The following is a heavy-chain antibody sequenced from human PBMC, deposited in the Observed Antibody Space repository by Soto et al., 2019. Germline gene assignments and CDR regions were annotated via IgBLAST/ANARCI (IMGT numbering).Heavy chain of an antibody. CDR3: ASDRGVYFDY. CDR1: GFTFSSYS. J-gene: IGHJ4*02. D-gene: IGHD3-10*01. Sequence: GGSLRLSCAASGFTFSSYSMNWVRQAPGKGLEWVSSISSSSSYIYYADSVRGRFTISRDNAKNSLYLQMNSLRAEDTAVYYCASDRGVYFDYWGQGTLVTVSS. V-gene: IGHV3-21*01. CDR2: ISSSSSYI.